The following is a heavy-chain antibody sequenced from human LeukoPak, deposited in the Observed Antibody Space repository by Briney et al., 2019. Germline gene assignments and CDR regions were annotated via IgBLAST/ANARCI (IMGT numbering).Heavy chain of an antibody. CDR3: ARAPGSYYYGMDV. Sequence: GGSLRLSCAASGFTFSSYSMNWVRQAPGKGLEWVSSISSSSSYIYYADSVKGRFTISRDNSKNTLYLQMNSLRAEDTAVYYCARAPGSYYYGMDVWGQGTTVTVSS. CDR1: GFTFSSYS. V-gene: IGHV3-21*04. J-gene: IGHJ6*02. CDR2: ISSSSSYI.